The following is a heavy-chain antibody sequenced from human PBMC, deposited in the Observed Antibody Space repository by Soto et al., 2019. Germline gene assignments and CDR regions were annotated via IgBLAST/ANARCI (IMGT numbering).Heavy chain of an antibody. D-gene: IGHD5-12*01. J-gene: IGHJ6*03. V-gene: IGHV1-18*01. CDR3: ARFRHIVATMGYPLGNYYYMDV. Sequence: QVQLVQSGAEVKKPGASVKVSCKASGYTFTSYGISWVRQAPGQGLEWMGWISAYNGNTNYAQKLQGRVTMTTDTSTSTAYMELRSLRSDDTAVYYCARFRHIVATMGYPLGNYYYMDVWGKGTTVTVSS. CDR1: GYTFTSYG. CDR2: ISAYNGNT.